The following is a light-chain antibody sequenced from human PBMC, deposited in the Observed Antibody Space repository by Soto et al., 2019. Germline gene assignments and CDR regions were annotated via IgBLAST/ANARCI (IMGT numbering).Light chain of an antibody. CDR3: QQRSNWQIT. CDR1: QSVRSS. Sequence: EVLMTQSPATLSVSPGERATLSCRASQSVRSSVAWYQQKPGQAPRLLIYGASTRATGIPARISGSGSGTEFTLTITSLQSEDFAVYYCQQRSNWQITFGQGTRLEIK. V-gene: IGKV3-15*01. J-gene: IGKJ5*01. CDR2: GAS.